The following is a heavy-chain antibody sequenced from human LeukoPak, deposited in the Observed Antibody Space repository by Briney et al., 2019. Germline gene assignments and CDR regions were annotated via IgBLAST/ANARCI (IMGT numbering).Heavy chain of an antibody. D-gene: IGHD4-17*01. CDR3: ARSRGYGAPYY. J-gene: IGHJ4*02. V-gene: IGHV3-53*01. CDR2: IYSGGST. CDR1: GFTVGSNY. Sequence: GGSLRLSCAASGFTVGSNYMSWVRQAPGKGLEWVSVIYSGGSTYYADSVKGQSTISRDNSKNTLYLQMNSLRAEDTAVYYCARSRGYGAPYYWGQGTLVTVSS.